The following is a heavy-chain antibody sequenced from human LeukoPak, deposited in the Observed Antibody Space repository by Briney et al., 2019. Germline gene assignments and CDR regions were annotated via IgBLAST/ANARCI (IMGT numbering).Heavy chain of an antibody. J-gene: IGHJ4*02. CDR3: AKDREQWLGGGFFDY. Sequence: TGGSLRLSCAASGFTFSSHGMHWVRQAPGKGLEWVAVIWFDGSQKYYADSVKGRFTISRDNSKNTLYLQMNSLRAEDTAVYYCAKDREQWLGGGFFDYWGQGTLVTVSS. D-gene: IGHD6-19*01. CDR2: IWFDGSQK. CDR1: GFTFSSHG. V-gene: IGHV3-30*02.